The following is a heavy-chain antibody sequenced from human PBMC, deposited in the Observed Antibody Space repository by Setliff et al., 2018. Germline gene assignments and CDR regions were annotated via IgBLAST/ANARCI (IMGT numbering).Heavy chain of an antibody. CDR2: ISSSGSLI. J-gene: IGHJ6*03. CDR1: GFTFSDYY. Sequence: GESLKISCATSGFTFSDYYMSWIRQTPGKGLEWVAYISSSGSLIYYPDSVKGRFTISRDNAKKSVDLQMNSLRAEDTAVYYCAREGRGVYYHYYYMDVWGKGTTVTVSS. D-gene: IGHD3-10*01. V-gene: IGHV3-11*04. CDR3: AREGRGVYYHYYYMDV.